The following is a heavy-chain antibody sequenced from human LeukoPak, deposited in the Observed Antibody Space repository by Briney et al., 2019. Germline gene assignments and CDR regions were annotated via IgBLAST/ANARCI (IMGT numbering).Heavy chain of an antibody. CDR2: INHSGST. V-gene: IGHV4-34*01. CDR3: AREGGPYRPLDY. J-gene: IGHJ4*02. Sequence: SETLSLTCAVYGGSFSGYYWSWIRQPPGKGLEWIGEINHSGSTNYNPSLKSRVTISVDTSKNQFSLKLTSVTAADTAVYYCAREGGPYRPLDYSGQGTLVTVAS. CDR1: GGSFSGYY.